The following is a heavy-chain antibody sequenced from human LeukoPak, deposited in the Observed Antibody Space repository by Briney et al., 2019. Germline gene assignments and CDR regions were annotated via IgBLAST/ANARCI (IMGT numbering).Heavy chain of an antibody. J-gene: IGHJ5*02. Sequence: PSETLSLTCTVSGGSISSGSYYWSWIRQPAGKGLEWIGHIYTSGSTNYNPSLKSRVTMSVDTSKNQFSLKLSSVTAADTAVYYCARERVRYFDWLDPLTHEEFDPWGQGTLVTVSS. D-gene: IGHD3-9*01. CDR2: IYTSGST. V-gene: IGHV4-61*09. CDR3: ARERVRYFDWLDPLTHEEFDP. CDR1: GGSISSGSYY.